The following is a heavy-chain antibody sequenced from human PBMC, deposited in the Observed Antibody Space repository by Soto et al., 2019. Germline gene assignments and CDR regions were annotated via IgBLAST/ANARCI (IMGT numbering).Heavy chain of an antibody. J-gene: IGHJ6*02. D-gene: IGHD6-13*01. V-gene: IGHV1-3*01. Sequence: GASVKVSCMASGYTFTSYAMHWVRQAPGQRLEWMGWINAGNGNTKYSQKFQGRVTITRDTSASTAYMELSSLRSEDTAVYYCARWGSSRGMDVWGQGTTVTVSS. CDR2: INAGNGNT. CDR1: GYTFTSYA. CDR3: ARWGSSRGMDV.